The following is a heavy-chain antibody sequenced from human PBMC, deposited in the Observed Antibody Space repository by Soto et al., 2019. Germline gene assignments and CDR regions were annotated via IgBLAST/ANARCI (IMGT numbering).Heavy chain of an antibody. Sequence: NPSETLSLTCTVSGGSISSYYWSWIRQPPGKGLEWIGYIYYSGSTNYNPSLKSRVTISVDTSKNQFSLKLSSVTAADTAVYYCAGEYSGSSFDYWGQGTLVTVSS. CDR2: IYYSGST. CDR3: AGEYSGSSFDY. D-gene: IGHD1-26*01. CDR1: GGSISSYY. V-gene: IGHV4-59*01. J-gene: IGHJ4*02.